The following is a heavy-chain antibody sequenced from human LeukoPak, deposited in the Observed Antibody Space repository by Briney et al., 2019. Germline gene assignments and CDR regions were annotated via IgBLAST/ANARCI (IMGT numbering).Heavy chain of an antibody. CDR3: AKRLSFGVAIGDFDY. CDR1: GFTFSNYA. Sequence: GGSLRLSCAASGFTFSNYAMSWVRQAPGKGLEWVSAISGSGDSTYYADSVKGRFTISRDSSMETLYLQMNSLRAEDTATYYCAKRLSFGVAIGDFDYWGQGTLVTVSS. CDR2: ISGSGDST. D-gene: IGHD3-3*01. J-gene: IGHJ4*02. V-gene: IGHV3-23*01.